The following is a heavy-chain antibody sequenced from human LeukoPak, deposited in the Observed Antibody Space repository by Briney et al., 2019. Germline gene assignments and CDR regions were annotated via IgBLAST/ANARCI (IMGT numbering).Heavy chain of an antibody. Sequence: PGGSLRLSCAASGFTVSNIYMTWVRQAPGKGLEWVANIKQDGSEKYYVDSVKGRFTISRDNAENSLYLQMNSLRAEDTAVYYCAREAPGWYSSSWFDYWGQGTLVTVSS. V-gene: IGHV3-7*03. CDR1: GFTVSNIY. CDR3: AREAPGWYSSSWFDY. J-gene: IGHJ4*02. CDR2: IKQDGSEK. D-gene: IGHD6-13*01.